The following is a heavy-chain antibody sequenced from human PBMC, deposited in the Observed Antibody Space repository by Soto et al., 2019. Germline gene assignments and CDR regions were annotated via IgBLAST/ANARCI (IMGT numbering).Heavy chain of an antibody. CDR1: GYAFTTYG. Sequence: QVHLVQSGAEVKKPGASVKVSCKGSGYAFTTYGITWVRQAPGQGLEWMGWISAHNGNTNYAQKLQGRVTVTRDTSTSIAYMELRSLRSDDTAVYYCARGRYGEYWGKGALVTVSS. CDR3: ARGRYGEY. CDR2: ISAHNGNT. D-gene: IGHD3-10*01. V-gene: IGHV1-18*01. J-gene: IGHJ4*02.